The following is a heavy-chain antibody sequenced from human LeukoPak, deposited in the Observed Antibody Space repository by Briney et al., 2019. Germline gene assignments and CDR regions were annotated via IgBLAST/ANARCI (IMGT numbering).Heavy chain of an antibody. D-gene: IGHD7-27*01. J-gene: IGHJ4*02. CDR3: GRDLAWGAFDY. Sequence: GGSLRLSCAASGFIFRNYGMNWVRQAPEKGLEWLSGISPRGGGTYYADSVKGRFTISRDDSKNTLSLQMNSLRVEDTAVYYCGRDLAWGAFDYWGQGTLVTVSS. CDR2: ISPRGGGT. V-gene: IGHV3-23*01. CDR1: GFIFRNYG.